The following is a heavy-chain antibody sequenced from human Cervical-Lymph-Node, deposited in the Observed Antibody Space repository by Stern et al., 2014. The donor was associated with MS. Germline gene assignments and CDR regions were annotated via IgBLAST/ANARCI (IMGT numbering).Heavy chain of an antibody. CDR1: GVIVSDYY. CDR2: ISSSGANV. V-gene: IGHV3-11*01. J-gene: IGHJ4*02. D-gene: IGHD3-10*01. CDR3: ARSPELPPYFDG. Sequence: QVQLVQSGGGLVNPGGTLRLSCQASGVIVSDYYMTWLRQAPGKGPEWVSHISSSGANVFYADSVRGRFTISRDNAKNSLFLQMTSLRAEDTAIYYCARSPELPPYFDGWGQGTLVTVSS.